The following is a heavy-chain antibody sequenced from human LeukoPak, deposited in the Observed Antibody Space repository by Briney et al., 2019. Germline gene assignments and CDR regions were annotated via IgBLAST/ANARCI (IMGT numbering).Heavy chain of an antibody. V-gene: IGHV1-69*04. Sequence: SVKVSCKASGGTFSSYAISWVRQAPGQGLEWMGRIIPILGIANYAQKLQGRVTMTTDTSTSTAYMELRSLRSDDTAVYYCAIDSSGWSVALLAWGQGTLVTVSS. J-gene: IGHJ4*02. CDR2: IIPILGIA. CDR1: GGTFSSYA. D-gene: IGHD6-19*01. CDR3: AIDSSGWSVALLA.